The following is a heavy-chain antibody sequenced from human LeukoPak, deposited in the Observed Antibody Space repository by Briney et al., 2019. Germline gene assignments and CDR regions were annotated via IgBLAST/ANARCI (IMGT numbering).Heavy chain of an antibody. Sequence: PSETLSLTCTVSGGSISNYYWNWIRQPAGKGLECIGRIYTSGRTKYNPSLKSRVTMSVDTSKDQFSLKLSSVTAADTAVYYCARGQWLGEEYFQHWGQGTLVTVSS. V-gene: IGHV4-4*07. CDR3: ARGQWLGEEYFQH. CDR2: IYTSGRT. CDR1: GGSISNYY. J-gene: IGHJ1*01. D-gene: IGHD6-19*01.